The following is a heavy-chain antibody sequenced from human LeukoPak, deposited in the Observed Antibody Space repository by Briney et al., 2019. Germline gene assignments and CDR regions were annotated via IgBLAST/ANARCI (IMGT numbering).Heavy chain of an antibody. CDR3: AKAIRGCTYVFDY. CDR1: GFTFSSNA. V-gene: IGHV3-23*01. D-gene: IGHD5-18*01. Sequence: GGSLRLSCAASGFTFSSNAMSWVRQAPGKGLEWVSAISGSGSSTYYADSVKGRFSISRDNSKNTLYLQMNSLRAEDTAVYYCAKAIRGCTYVFDYWGQGTLVTVSS. J-gene: IGHJ4*02. CDR2: ISGSGSST.